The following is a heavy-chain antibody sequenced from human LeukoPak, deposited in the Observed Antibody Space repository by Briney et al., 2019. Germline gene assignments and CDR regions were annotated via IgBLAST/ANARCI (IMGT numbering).Heavy chain of an antibody. D-gene: IGHD1-26*01. CDR2: IRYDGSNK. Sequence: GGSLRLSCAASGFTFSSYGMHWVRQAPGRGLEWVAFIRYDGSNKYYADSVKGRFTISRDNSKNTLYLQMNSLIAEDTAVYYCANGHPTSVRVGATTCIGPDYWGQGTLVTVSS. CDR1: GFTFSSYG. J-gene: IGHJ4*02. CDR3: ANGHPTSVRVGATTCIGPDY. V-gene: IGHV3-30*02.